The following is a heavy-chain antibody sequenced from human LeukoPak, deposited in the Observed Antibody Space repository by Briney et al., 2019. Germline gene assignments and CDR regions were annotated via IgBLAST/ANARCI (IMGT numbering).Heavy chain of an antibody. D-gene: IGHD6-13*01. Sequence: ASVKVSCKASGYTFIAYYMHWVRQAPGQGLEWMGWINPNSGGTNYAQKFQGRVTMTRDTSISTAYMELSRLRSDDTAVYYCARDPPGIAAAASWFDPWGQGTLVTVSS. J-gene: IGHJ5*02. V-gene: IGHV1-2*02. CDR1: GYTFIAYY. CDR2: INPNSGGT. CDR3: ARDPPGIAAAASWFDP.